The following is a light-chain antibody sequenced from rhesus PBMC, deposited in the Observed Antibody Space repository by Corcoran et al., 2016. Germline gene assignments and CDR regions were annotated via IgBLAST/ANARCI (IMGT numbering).Light chain of an antibody. J-gene: IGKJ1*01. CDR2: YAS. CDR1: QGISNY. Sequence: DIQMTQSPSSLSASVGDTVTITCRASQGISNYLAWYQQKPGKAPKPLIYYASNLERGVPSRFSGSGSGTDFTLTIRSLQPEDFAIDYCQQHNSYPPTFGQGTKVEIK. V-gene: IGKV1S14*01. CDR3: QQHNSYPPT.